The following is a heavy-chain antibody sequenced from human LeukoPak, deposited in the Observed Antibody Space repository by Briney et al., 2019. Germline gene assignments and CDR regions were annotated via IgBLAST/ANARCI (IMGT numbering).Heavy chain of an antibody. V-gene: IGHV4-39*01. Sequence: SETLSPTCTVSGSSISNYYWGWIRQAPGKGLEWIGSIYYSGNTYYNSSLKSRVTISVDTSKNQFSLKLSSVTAADTAVYYCARHVGVAAAGWMFYYYYYYMDVWGKGTTVTISS. CDR3: ARHVGVAAAGWMFYYYYYYMDV. CDR2: IYYSGNT. CDR1: GSSISNYY. J-gene: IGHJ6*03. D-gene: IGHD6-13*01.